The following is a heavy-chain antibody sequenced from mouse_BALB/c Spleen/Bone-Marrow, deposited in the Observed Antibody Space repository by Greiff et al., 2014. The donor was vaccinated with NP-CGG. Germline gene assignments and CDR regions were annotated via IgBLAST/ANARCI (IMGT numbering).Heavy chain of an antibody. CDR2: IWADGST. D-gene: IGHD1-2*01. Sequence: VPLQQSGPGLVAPSQSLSITCTVSGFSLTNYGVHWVRQPPGKGLEWLGVIWADGSTNYNSALMSRLSISKDNSKSQVFFKMNSLQTDDTAMYYCARITTATGAMDYWGQGTSVTVAS. CDR1: GFSLTNYG. CDR3: ARITTATGAMDY. J-gene: IGHJ4*01. V-gene: IGHV2-9*02.